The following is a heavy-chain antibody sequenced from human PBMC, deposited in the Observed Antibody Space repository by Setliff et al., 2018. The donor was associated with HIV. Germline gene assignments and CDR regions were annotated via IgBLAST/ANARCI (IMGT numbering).Heavy chain of an antibody. V-gene: IGHV4-30-4*08. CDR1: DASITADTFY. J-gene: IGHJ3*01. CDR2: IHNSGTT. D-gene: IGHD2-8*02. CDR3: LRETGVNVAADGRGYHTFDF. Sequence: KPSETLSLTCTVSDASITADTFYWNWLRQPPGKGPEWIGYIHNSGTTHYNPAFESRLIISLDMSNNRFSLNLASVTAADTAIYYCLRETGVNVAADGRGYHTFDFWGRGTMVTVSS.